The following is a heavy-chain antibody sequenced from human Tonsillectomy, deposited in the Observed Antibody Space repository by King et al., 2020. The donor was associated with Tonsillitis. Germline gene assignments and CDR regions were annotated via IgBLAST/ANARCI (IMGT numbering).Heavy chain of an antibody. V-gene: IGHV4-39*01. Sequence: QLQESGPGLVKPSETLSLTCTVSGGSISSSSYYWGWIRKPPGKGLEWIGSIYYSGSTYYNPSLKSRVTISVDTSKNQFSLKLSSVTAADTAVYYCARRMVRGEIDYWGQGTLVTVSS. D-gene: IGHD3-10*01. J-gene: IGHJ4*02. CDR1: GGSISSSSYY. CDR2: IYYSGST. CDR3: ARRMVRGEIDY.